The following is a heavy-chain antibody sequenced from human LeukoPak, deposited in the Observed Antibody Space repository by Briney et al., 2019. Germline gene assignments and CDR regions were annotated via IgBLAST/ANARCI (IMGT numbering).Heavy chain of an antibody. Sequence: PGGSLRLSCAASGFSFSSYALHWVRQAPGKGLEYVSAISSNGGSTYYANSVKGRFTISRDNSKNTLYLQMGSLRAEDMAVYYCARVNFYYGRDVWGQGTRVSVSS. CDR1: GFSFSSYA. J-gene: IGHJ6*02. CDR3: ARVNFYYGRDV. CDR2: ISSNGGST. V-gene: IGHV3-64*01.